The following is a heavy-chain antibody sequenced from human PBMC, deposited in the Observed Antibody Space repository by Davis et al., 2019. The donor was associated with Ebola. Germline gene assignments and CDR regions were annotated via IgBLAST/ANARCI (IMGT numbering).Heavy chain of an antibody. J-gene: IGHJ3*02. Sequence: GESLKISCKGSGYSFTNMWIGWVRQMPGKGLEWMGIIYPGDSDTTYSPSFQGQVTISADRSISTAYLHWNSLKASDTAMYYCARQRGLGLPFGAFDIWGQGTVVTVSS. V-gene: IGHV5-51*01. CDR3: ARQRGLGLPFGAFDI. CDR2: IYPGDSDT. CDR1: GYSFTNMW. D-gene: IGHD1-26*01.